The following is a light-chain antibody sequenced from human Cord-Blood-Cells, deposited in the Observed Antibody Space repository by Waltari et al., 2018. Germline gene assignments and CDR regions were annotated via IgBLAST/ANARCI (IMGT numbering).Light chain of an antibody. CDR2: EGS. Sequence: QSALTQPASVSGSPGQSITISCTGTSSDVGSYNLVSWYQQHPVKAPKLMMYEGSKRPSGVSNRFSGSKSGNTASLTISGLQAEDEADYYCCSYAGSSTLVFGGGTKLTVL. J-gene: IGLJ2*01. CDR1: SSDVGSYNL. CDR3: CSYAGSSTLV. V-gene: IGLV2-23*01.